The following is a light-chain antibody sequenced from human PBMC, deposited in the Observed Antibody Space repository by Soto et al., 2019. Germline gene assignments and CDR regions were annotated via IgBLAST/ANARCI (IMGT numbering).Light chain of an antibody. CDR2: DVS. J-gene: IGLJ2*01. V-gene: IGLV2-14*01. CDR1: SSDVGGYNY. Sequence: QSALTQPASVSGSPGQSNTISCTGTSSDVGGYNYVSWYQQYPGKVPKLMIYDVSKRPSGVSNRLSGSKSGNTASLTISGLQAEDEADYYCSSYTSSSTVVFGGGTKLTVL. CDR3: SSYTSSSTVV.